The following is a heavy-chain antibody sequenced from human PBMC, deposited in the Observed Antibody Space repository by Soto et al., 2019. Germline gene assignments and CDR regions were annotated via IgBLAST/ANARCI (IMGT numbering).Heavy chain of an antibody. CDR2: ISSSSSYI. V-gene: IGHV3-21*01. J-gene: IGHJ4*02. D-gene: IGHD6-13*01. Sequence: GSLRLSCAASGFTFSSYSMNWVRQAPGKGLEWVSSISSSSSYIYYADSVKGRFTISRDNAKNSLYLQMNSLRAEDTAVYYCARDQPAYSSRGILDYWGQGTLVTVSS. CDR3: ARDQPAYSSRGILDY. CDR1: GFTFSSYS.